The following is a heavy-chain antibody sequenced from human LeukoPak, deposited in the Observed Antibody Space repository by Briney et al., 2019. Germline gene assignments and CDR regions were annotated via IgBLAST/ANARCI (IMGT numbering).Heavy chain of an antibody. CDR3: ARGGRRYSSGWYDTEDPQNYYFDY. D-gene: IGHD6-19*01. V-gene: IGHV4-34*01. J-gene: IGHJ4*02. CDR1: GGSFSGYY. CDR2: INHSGST. Sequence: PSETLSLTCAVYGGSFSGYYWSWIRQPPGKGLEWIGEINHSGSTNYNPSLKSRVTISVDTSKNQFSLKLSSVTAADTAVYYCARGGRRYSSGWYDTEDPQNYYFDYWGQGTLVTVSS.